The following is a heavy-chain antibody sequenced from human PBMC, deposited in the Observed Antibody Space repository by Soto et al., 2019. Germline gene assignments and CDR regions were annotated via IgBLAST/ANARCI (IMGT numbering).Heavy chain of an antibody. Sequence: PGGSLRLSCAASGFTFSSYGMHWVRQAPGKGLEWVAVIWYDGSNKYYADSVKGRFTISRDNSKNTLYLQMNSLRAEDTAVYYCAREGYSSGWYVGYYYYGMDVWGQGTTVTVSS. V-gene: IGHV3-33*01. CDR2: IWYDGSNK. CDR3: AREGYSSGWYVGYYYYGMDV. D-gene: IGHD6-19*01. J-gene: IGHJ6*02. CDR1: GFTFSSYG.